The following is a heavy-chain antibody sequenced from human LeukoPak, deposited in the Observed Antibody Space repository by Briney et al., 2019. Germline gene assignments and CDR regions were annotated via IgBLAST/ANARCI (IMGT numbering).Heavy chain of an antibody. D-gene: IGHD2-2*02. CDR3: ANEVRGYCSSTSCYKGYYYYYMDV. V-gene: IGHV3-66*02. CDR1: GLRVSDYY. CDR2: VYSGAGGST. J-gene: IGHJ6*03. Sequence: GGSLRLSCAASGLRVSDYYMSWVRQAPGKGLEWVSVVYSGAGGSTYYAESVKGRFTISRDNSKNTLYLQMNSLRAEDTVVYYCANEVRGYCSSTSCYKGYYYYYMDVWGKGTTVTVSS.